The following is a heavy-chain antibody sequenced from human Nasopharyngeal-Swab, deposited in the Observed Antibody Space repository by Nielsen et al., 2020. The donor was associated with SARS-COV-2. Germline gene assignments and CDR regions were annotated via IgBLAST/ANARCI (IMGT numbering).Heavy chain of an antibody. CDR1: GYTFTSYY. CDR3: ARDAAAGTTRGAFDI. CDR2: INPSGCST. V-gene: IGHV1-46*01. D-gene: IGHD1-1*01. J-gene: IGHJ3*02. Sequence: ASVKVSCKASGYTFTSYYMHWVRQAPGQGLEWMGIINPSGCSTSYAQKFQGRVTMTRDTSTSTVYMELRSEDKAVYYCARDAAAGTTRGAFDIWGQGTMVTVSS.